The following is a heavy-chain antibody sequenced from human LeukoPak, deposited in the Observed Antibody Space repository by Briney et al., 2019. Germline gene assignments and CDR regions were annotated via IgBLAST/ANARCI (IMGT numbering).Heavy chain of an antibody. CDR1: GYTFTSYD. V-gene: IGHV1-8*01. J-gene: IGHJ6*02. CDR3: ATAGVAATPNGTYYYYGMDV. CDR2: MNPNSGNT. Sequence: ASVKVSCKASGYTFTSYDINWVRQATGQGLEWMGWMNPNSGNTGYAQKFQGRVTMTRNTSISTAYMELSSLRSEDTAVYYCATAGVAATPNGTYYYYGMDVWGQGTTVTVSS. D-gene: IGHD2-15*01.